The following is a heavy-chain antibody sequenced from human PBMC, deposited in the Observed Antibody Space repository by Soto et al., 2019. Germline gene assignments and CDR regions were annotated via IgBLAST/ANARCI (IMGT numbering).Heavy chain of an antibody. D-gene: IGHD2-15*01. CDR2: INWNGNYI. CDR1: AFTFGDFA. Sequence: VQLVESGGGLVQPGRSLRLSCTASAFTFGDFAMHWVRQVPGKGLEWVSGINWNGNYIGYADSVKGRFTVSRDNAKNSLYLQMNSLRPEDTALYFCARAPTGGTWPVYVDWWGQGTLVTVSS. J-gene: IGHJ4*02. V-gene: IGHV3-9*01. CDR3: ARAPTGGTWPVYVDW.